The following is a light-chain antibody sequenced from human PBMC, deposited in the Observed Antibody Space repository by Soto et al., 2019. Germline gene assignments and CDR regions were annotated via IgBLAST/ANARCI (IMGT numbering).Light chain of an antibody. CDR2: VVS. J-gene: IGKJ5*01. CDR1: QGISTY. Sequence: DIQLTQSPSFLSASVGDRVTITCRASQGISTYLAWYQQKPGKAPKLLIYVVSTLQSGVPSRFSGSGSGTEFTLTISSLQPEDLATYYCQQVKSFPFTFGPGTRLEMK. V-gene: IGKV1-9*01. CDR3: QQVKSFPFT.